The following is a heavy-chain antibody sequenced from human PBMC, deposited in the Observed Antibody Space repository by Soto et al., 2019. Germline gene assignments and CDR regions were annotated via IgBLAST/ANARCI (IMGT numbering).Heavy chain of an antibody. V-gene: IGHV4-34*01. CDR2: IEHSGNK. J-gene: IGHJ4*02. Sequence: PWETLSLTCAVYGGTFSGYFWSWVRQSPGKGLEWIGEIEHSGNKHISPSFKSRVTISVDTSKNQISLNLRSVTAADTAVYYCARDFRYFPYWGQGTRVTVSS. CDR1: GGTFSGYF. CDR3: ARDFRYFPY. D-gene: IGHD3-10*01.